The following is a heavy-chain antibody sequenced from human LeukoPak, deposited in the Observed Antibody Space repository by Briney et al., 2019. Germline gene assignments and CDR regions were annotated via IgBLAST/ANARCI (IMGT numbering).Heavy chain of an antibody. D-gene: IGHD5-12*01. Sequence: GGSLRLSCAASGFSFSSYIMNWVRQAPGKGLEWVSYISSSSSTIYYADSVKGRFTISRDNAKNSLYLQMNSLKDEDTAVYYCARERGYSGYAYDYWGQGTPVTVSS. CDR2: ISSSSSTI. J-gene: IGHJ4*02. V-gene: IGHV3-48*02. CDR1: GFSFSSYI. CDR3: ARERGYSGYAYDY.